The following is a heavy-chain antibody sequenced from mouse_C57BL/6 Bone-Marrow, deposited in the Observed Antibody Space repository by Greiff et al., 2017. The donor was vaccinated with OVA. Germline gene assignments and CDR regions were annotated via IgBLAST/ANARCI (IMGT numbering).Heavy chain of an antibody. D-gene: IGHD2-3*01. V-gene: IGHV1-59*01. CDR1: GYTFTSYW. CDR2: IDPSDSYT. CDR3: AIPYDGYRGYYAMDY. J-gene: IGHJ4*01. Sequence: QVQLQQPGAELVRPGTSVKLSCKASGYTFTSYWMHWVKQRPGQGLEWIGVIDPSDSYTNYNQKFKGKATLTVDTSSSTAYMQLSSLTSEDSAVYYCAIPYDGYRGYYAMDYWGQGTSVTVSS.